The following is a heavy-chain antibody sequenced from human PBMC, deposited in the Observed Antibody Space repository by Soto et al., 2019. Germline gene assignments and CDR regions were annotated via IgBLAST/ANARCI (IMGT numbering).Heavy chain of an antibody. Sequence: EVQVLESGGGLVQPGGSLRLSCAASGFTFSDYAMSWVRQAPGKGLEWVSVMSGSGGSTYYADSVKGRFTISRDDSKNPPYPQMNSLRAGDTGIYYCAKGPLGDSLTGSYVPYAPFDYWGQGTLVTVSS. J-gene: IGHJ4*02. CDR3: AKGPLGDSLTGSYVPYAPFDY. CDR2: MSGSGGST. D-gene: IGHD3-9*01. V-gene: IGHV3-23*01. CDR1: GFTFSDYA.